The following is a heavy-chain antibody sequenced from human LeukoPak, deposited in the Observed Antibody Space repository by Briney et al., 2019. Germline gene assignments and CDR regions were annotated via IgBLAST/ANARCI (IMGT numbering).Heavy chain of an antibody. D-gene: IGHD4-17*01. V-gene: IGHV3-53*01. J-gene: IGHJ5*02. Sequence: GGSLRLSCAASGFTVSSNYMSWVRQAPGKGLEWVSVIYSGGSTYYADSVKGRFTISRDNSKNTLYLQMNSLRAEDTAVYYCARGRVGATVTSPWGQGTLVTVSS. CDR1: GFTVSSNY. CDR2: IYSGGST. CDR3: ARGRVGATVTSP.